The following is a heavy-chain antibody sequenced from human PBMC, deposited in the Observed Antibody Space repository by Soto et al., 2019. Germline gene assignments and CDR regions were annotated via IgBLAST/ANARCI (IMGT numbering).Heavy chain of an antibody. Sequence: GSLRLSCAASGFTFSSYDMHWVLQVTGKCLDCFSAVATFFYTFYPCSVRGRFTICIEDAKNSLYLQMNILRAEDTAVYYCANLGPQNYWGQGTLVTVSS. D-gene: IGHD1-26*01. CDR2: VATFFYT. CDR1: GFTFSSYD. V-gene: IGHV3-13*01. J-gene: IGHJ4*02. CDR3: ANLGPQNY.